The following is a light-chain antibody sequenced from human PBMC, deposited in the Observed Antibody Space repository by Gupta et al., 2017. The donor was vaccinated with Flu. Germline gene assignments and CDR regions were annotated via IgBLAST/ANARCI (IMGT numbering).Light chain of an antibody. J-gene: IGKJ2*01. CDR3: REQYSYSYT. CDR2: HAS. CDR1: QPISTW. Sequence: IQMTKSPSTLSASVGDRVTITCRASQPISTWLVWYQQKPGKAPNRLIFHASSSQSRVPSRFSGSGSGTEFTLRIISLQPDDFATYYCREQYSYSYTFGQGTKLEIK. V-gene: IGKV1-5*03.